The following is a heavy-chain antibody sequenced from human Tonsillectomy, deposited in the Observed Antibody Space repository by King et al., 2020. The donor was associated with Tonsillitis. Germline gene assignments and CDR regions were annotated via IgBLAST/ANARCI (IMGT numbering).Heavy chain of an antibody. V-gene: IGHV1-2*02. CDR2: INPNSGGT. J-gene: IGHJ6*04. CDR1: GYTFTGYY. Sequence: QLVQSGAEVKKPGASVKVSCKASGYTFTGYYMHWVRQAPGQGLEWMGWINPNSGGTNYAQKFQGRVTMTRDTSISTAYMELSRLRSDDTAVYYCARDRKVVAATGYYYYGMDVWGKGTTVTVSS. CDR3: ARDRKVVAATGYYYYGMDV. D-gene: IGHD2-15*01.